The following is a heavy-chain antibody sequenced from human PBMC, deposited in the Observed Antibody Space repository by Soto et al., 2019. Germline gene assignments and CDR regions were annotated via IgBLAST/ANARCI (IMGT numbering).Heavy chain of an antibody. CDR1: GGSISSSNW. Sequence: SETLSLTCAVSGGSISSSNWWSWVRQPPGKGLEWIGEIYHSGSTNYNPPLKSRVTISVDKSKNQFSLKLSSVTAADTAVYYCARFYDILTGYYERYYGMDVWGQGTTVTVSS. V-gene: IGHV4-4*02. CDR2: IYHSGST. J-gene: IGHJ6*02. CDR3: ARFYDILTGYYERYYGMDV. D-gene: IGHD3-9*01.